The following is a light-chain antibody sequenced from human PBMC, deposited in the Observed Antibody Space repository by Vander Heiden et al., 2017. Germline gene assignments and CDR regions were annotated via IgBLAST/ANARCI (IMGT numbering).Light chain of an antibody. CDR3: QQSYSTPRT. J-gene: IGKJ1*01. V-gene: IGKV1-39*01. CDR2: GAS. CDR1: QSIRNY. Sequence: IQPTHSPSSLSASVGDRVTITCRASQSIRNYLSWYQQKPGKAPKLLIYGASSLQSGVPSRFSGSGSGTDFTLTISSLQPEDFASYYCQQSYSTPRTFGQGTKVEIK.